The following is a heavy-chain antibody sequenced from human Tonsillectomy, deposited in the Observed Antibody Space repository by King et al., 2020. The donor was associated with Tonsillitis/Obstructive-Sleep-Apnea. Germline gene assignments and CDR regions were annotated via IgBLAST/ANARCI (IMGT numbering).Heavy chain of an antibody. J-gene: IGHJ4*02. CDR3: ARRYCSGGSCYSAFDY. CDR1: GYSFTSYW. V-gene: IGHV5-51*01. D-gene: IGHD2-15*01. Sequence: QLVQSGAEVKKPGESLKISCKGSGYSFTSYWIGWVRQMPGKGLEWMGIIYPGDSDTRYSPSFQGQVTISADKSISTAYLQGSSLKASDTAMYYCARRYCSGGSCYSAFDYWGQGTLVTVSS. CDR2: IYPGDSDT.